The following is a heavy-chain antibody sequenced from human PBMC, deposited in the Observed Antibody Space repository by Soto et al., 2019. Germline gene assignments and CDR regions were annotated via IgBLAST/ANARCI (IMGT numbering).Heavy chain of an antibody. CDR1: GGSISSYY. D-gene: IGHD2-15*01. V-gene: IGHV4-59*01. Sequence: PSETLSLTCTVSGGSISSYYWSWIRQPPGKGLEWIGYIYYSGSTNYNPSLKSRVTISVDTSKNQFSLKLSSVTAADTAVYYCARFTGGNYFQHWGQGTLVTVSS. CDR2: IYYSGST. J-gene: IGHJ1*01. CDR3: ARFTGGNYFQH.